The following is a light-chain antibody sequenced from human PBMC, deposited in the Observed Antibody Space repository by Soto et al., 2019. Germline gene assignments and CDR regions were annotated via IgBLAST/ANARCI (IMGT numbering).Light chain of an antibody. J-gene: IGKJ1*01. CDR2: GAS. CDR3: QQYDSSWT. Sequence: IGVTQSPGTLSVSAGERATISCRASQSVSSNLAWYQQKPGQAPRLFIYGASSRATDIPDRFSGSGSGKDFTLTISRLEPEDFAVYYCQQYDSSWTFGQGTKVDI. V-gene: IGKV3-20*01. CDR1: QSVSSN.